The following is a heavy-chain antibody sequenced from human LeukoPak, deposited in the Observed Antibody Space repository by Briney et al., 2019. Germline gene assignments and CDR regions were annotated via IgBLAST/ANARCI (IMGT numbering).Heavy chain of an antibody. CDR3: ARKDGDY. V-gene: IGHV4-4*07. J-gene: IGHJ4*02. Sequence: PQTLSLSCTVSGASITAFHCTWFPQPAGKTLEWIGLIYSSGSTLLNPSLTTRVAMSLDLTKNQLSLRLTTLTAADTAMYYGARKDGDYWGQGTLVTVSS. CDR2: IYSSGST. CDR1: GASITAFH.